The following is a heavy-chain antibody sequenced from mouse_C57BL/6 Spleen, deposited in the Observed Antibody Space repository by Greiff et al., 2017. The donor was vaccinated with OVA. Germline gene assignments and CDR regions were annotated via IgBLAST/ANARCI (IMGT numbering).Heavy chain of an antibody. CDR2: ICPGNSDT. V-gene: IGHV1-5*01. CDR1: GYTFTSYW. Sequence: EVQGVESGTVLARPGASVKMSCKTSGYTFTSYWMHWVQQRPGQGLEWIGAICPGNSDTSYNQKFKGKAKLTAVTAASTAYMELSSLTNEDAAVYYCSGGYGFAYWGQGTLVTVSA. J-gene: IGHJ3*01. D-gene: IGHD2-2*01. CDR3: SGGYGFAY.